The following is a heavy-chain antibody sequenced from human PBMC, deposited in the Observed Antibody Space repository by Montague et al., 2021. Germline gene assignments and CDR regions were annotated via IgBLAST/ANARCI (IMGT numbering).Heavy chain of an antibody. CDR2: IFYSGNT. CDR3: ARAEDYYGSGSYLGFDY. CDR1: GGSISSGGYY. D-gene: IGHD3-10*01. V-gene: IGHV4-31*03. Sequence: TLSLTCTVSGGSISSGGYYWSWIRQLPGKGLEWIGYIFYSGNTYYNPSLKSRVNISVDTSKNQFSLRLSSVTAADTAVYYCARAEDYYGSGSYLGFDYWGQGTLVTVSS. J-gene: IGHJ4*02.